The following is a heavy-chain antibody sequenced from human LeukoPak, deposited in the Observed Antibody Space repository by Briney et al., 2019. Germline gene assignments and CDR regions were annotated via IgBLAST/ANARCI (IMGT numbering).Heavy chain of an antibody. D-gene: IGHD6-19*01. CDR3: ASLMAVETYFFDY. J-gene: IGHJ4*02. CDR2: ISGSGGGT. Sequence: GGSLRLSCAASGFTLSSYAMSWVRQAPGKGLEWVSAISGSGGGTYYADSVKGRFTISRDNSKNTLYLQMISLRAEDTAVYYCASLMAVETYFFDYCGQGTLVTVSS. V-gene: IGHV3-23*01. CDR1: GFTLSSYA.